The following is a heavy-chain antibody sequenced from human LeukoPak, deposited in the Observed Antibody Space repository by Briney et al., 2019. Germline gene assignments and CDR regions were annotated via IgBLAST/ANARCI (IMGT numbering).Heavy chain of an antibody. CDR1: GGSISSSSYY. V-gene: IGHV4-39*07. Sequence: PSETLSLTCTVSGGSISSSSYYWGWIRQPPGKGLEWIGSIYYSGSTYYNPSLKSRVTISVDTSKNQFSLKLSSVTAADTAVYYCARAPWGGYCSGGSCYRTGYFDYWGQGTLVTVSS. D-gene: IGHD2-15*01. J-gene: IGHJ4*02. CDR2: IYYSGST. CDR3: ARAPWGGYCSGGSCYRTGYFDY.